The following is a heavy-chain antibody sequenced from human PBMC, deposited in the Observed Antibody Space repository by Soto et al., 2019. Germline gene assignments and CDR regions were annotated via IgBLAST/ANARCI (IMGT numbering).Heavy chain of an antibody. J-gene: IGHJ4*02. CDR1: GFTFDNAW. D-gene: IGHD3-3*01. Sequence: PGGSLRLSCAASGFTFDNAWMIWVRQAPGKGLEWVGHIKTKTDGGTTDYAAPVKGRFTTSRDDSKNTVYLQINSLKVDDTGVYYCTTAAPYESPFDYWGQGT. CDR2: IKTKTDGGTT. V-gene: IGHV3-15*01. CDR3: TTAAPYESPFDY.